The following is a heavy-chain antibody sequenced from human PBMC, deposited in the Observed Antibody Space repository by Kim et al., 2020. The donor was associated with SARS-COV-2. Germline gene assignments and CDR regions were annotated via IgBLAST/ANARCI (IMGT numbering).Heavy chain of an antibody. J-gene: IGHJ4*02. CDR2: INHSGST. CDR3: AREVLGPFDY. V-gene: IGHV4-34*01. Sequence: SETLSLTCAVYGGSFSGYYWSWIRQPPGKGLEWIGEINHSGSTNYNPSLKSRVTISVDTSKNQFSLKLSSVTAADTAVYYCAREVLGPFDYWGQGTLVTVSS. D-gene: IGHD3-10*01. CDR1: GGSFSGYY.